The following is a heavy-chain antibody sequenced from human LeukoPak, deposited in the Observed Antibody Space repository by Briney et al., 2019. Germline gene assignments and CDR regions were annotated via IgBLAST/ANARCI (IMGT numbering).Heavy chain of an antibody. Sequence: VASVKVSCKASGYTFTGYYMHWVRQAPGQGLEWMGWINAKSGGTKYAQKFQGRVTMTRDTSISTAYMELSRLRSDDTALYYCARDYGSGYGMDVWGQGTTVTVSS. CDR2: INAKSGGT. J-gene: IGHJ6*02. V-gene: IGHV1-2*02. CDR3: ARDYGSGYGMDV. CDR1: GYTFTGYY. D-gene: IGHD3-10*01.